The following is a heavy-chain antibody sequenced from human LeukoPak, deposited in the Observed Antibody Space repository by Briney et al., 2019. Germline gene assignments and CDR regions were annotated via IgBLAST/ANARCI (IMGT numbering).Heavy chain of an antibody. D-gene: IGHD3-16*01. CDR3: ARLSNPYGGFHLDF. CDR1: GGSIRNYY. CDR2: IHYSGRT. J-gene: IGHJ4*02. V-gene: IGHV4-59*08. Sequence: SETLSLTCTVSGGSIRNYYWSWIRQPPGKGLEWIGYIHYSGRTNYSPSLKRRVTMSVDTSKNQFSLRLSSVTAAHTAFYYCARLSNPYGGFHLDFWGQGTLVTVSS.